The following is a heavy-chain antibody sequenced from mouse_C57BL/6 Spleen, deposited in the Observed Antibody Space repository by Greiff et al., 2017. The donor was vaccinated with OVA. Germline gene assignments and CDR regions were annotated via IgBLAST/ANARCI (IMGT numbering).Heavy chain of an antibody. CDR1: GYTFTDYY. V-gene: IGHV1-26*01. J-gene: IGHJ2*01. CDR2: INPNNGGT. Sequence: EVQLQQSGPELVKPGASVKISCKASGYTFTDYYMNWVKQSHGKSLEWIGDINPNNGGTSYNQKFKGKATLTVDKSSSTAYMELRSLTSEDSAVYYCAREPDGYYSDYWGQGTTLTVSS. D-gene: IGHD2-3*01. CDR3: AREPDGYYSDY.